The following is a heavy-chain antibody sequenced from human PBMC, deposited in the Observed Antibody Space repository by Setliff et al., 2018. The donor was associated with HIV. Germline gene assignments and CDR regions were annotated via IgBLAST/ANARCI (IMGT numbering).Heavy chain of an antibody. V-gene: IGHV1-69*13. CDR2: FNPIFTTP. D-gene: IGHD1-1*01. Sequence: SVKVSCKSSGGIFSTSSINWVRQAPGQGLEWMGGFNPIFTTPDYAQKFQDRVTMTADESTSTAYMELRGLTSEDTAVYFCASHRRVGTTVLFSYWGQGTLVTVSS. CDR1: GGIFSTSS. CDR3: ASHRRVGTTVLFSY. J-gene: IGHJ4*02.